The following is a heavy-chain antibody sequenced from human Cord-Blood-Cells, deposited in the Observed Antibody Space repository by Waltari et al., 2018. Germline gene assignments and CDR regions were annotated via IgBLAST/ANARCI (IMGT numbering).Heavy chain of an antibody. CDR2: INHSGST. CDR1: GGSFSGYY. CDR3: ARLTMVQGVIYYYYGMDV. D-gene: IGHD3-10*01. V-gene: IGHV4-34*01. J-gene: IGHJ6*02. Sequence: QVQLQQWGAGLLKPSETLSLTCAVYGGSFSGYYWSWIRQPPGKGLEWIGEINHSGSTNYNPSLKSRVTISVDTSKNQFSLKLSSVTAADTAVYYCARLTMVQGVIYYYYGMDVWGQGTTVTVSS.